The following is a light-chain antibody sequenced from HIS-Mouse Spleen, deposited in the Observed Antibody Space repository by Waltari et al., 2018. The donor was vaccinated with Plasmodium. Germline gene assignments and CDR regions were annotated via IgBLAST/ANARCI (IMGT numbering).Light chain of an antibody. CDR3: QQYYSTPYT. J-gene: IGKJ2*01. V-gene: IGKV4-1*01. CDR1: QSVLYSSNNKNY. Sequence: DIVMTQSPDSLAVSLGERATINCKSSQSVLYSSNNKNYLAWYQQKPGQPPKLLIYWASTRESGVPDRFSGSGSVPDFTLTISSLQAEDVAVYYCQQYYSTPYTFGQGTKLEIK. CDR2: WAS.